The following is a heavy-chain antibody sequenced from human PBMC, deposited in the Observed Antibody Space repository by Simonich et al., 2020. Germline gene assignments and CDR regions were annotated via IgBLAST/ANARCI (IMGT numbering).Heavy chain of an antibody. D-gene: IGHD5-18*01. CDR1: GYTFTGYY. CDR2: INHTSGGT. J-gene: IGHJ3*02. Sequence: QVQLVQSGAEVKKPGASVKVSCKASGYTFTGYYMHGVRQAPGQGLEVMGWINHTSGGTNYAQKFQGRVTMTRDTSISTAYMELGRLRSDDTAVYYCARVSGGTAMVTSTFDIWGQGTMVTVSS. CDR3: ARVSGGTAMVTSTFDI. V-gene: IGHV1-2*02.